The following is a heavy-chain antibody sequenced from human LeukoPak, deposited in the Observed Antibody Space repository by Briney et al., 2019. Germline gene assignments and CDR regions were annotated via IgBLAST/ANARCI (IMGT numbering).Heavy chain of an antibody. J-gene: IGHJ4*02. Sequence: PGGSLRLSCAASGFTFSSYGMHWVRQAPGKGLEWIGEINHSGSTNYNPSLKSRVTISVDMSKNQFSLKLSSVTAADTAVYYCARVGPSDTAMVMVDYYFDYWGQGTLVTVSS. V-gene: IGHV4-34*01. CDR2: INHSGST. CDR3: ARVGPSDTAMVMVDYYFDY. D-gene: IGHD5-18*01. CDR1: GFTFSSYG.